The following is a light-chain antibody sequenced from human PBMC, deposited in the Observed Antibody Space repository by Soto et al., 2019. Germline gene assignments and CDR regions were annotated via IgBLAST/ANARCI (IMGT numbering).Light chain of an antibody. V-gene: IGKV3-15*01. J-gene: IGKJ1*01. CDR1: LSVATN. CDR3: HQYNTGLRT. CDR2: GAS. Sequence: TVMTQSPATLSMSPGDRAALSCRASLSVATNKAWYQQKPGQAPRRLLYGASIRATGVPARITGSGSGTEFTLTINNLQSEDFAVYYCHQYNTGLRTFGRGTRVEV.